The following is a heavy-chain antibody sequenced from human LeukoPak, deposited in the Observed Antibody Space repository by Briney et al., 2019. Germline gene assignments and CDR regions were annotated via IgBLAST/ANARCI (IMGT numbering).Heavy chain of an antibody. CDR2: IKSKTDGGTT. CDR1: GFTFSNAW. J-gene: IGHJ6*02. Sequence: GSLRLSCAASGFTFSNAWMSWVRQAPGKGLEWVGRIKSKTDGGTTDYTAPVKGRFTMSRDDSKNTLYLQMNSLKTEDTAVYYCTTGPFDYYGSASYLANGMDVWGQGTTVTVSS. D-gene: IGHD3-10*01. V-gene: IGHV3-15*01. CDR3: TTGPFDYYGSASYLANGMDV.